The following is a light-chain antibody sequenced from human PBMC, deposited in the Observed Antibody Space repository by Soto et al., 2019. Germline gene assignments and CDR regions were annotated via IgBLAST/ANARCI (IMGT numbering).Light chain of an antibody. J-gene: IGLJ1*01. Sequence: SVLTQPPSVSGAPGQRVTISCTGSSSNIGAGYDVHWYQQLRGTAPKLLIYGNSNRPSGVPDRFSGSKSGTSASLAITGLQAEDEADYYCQSYDSSLSGYVFGTGTKVTVL. CDR3: QSYDSSLSGYV. CDR1: SSNIGAGYD. CDR2: GNS. V-gene: IGLV1-40*01.